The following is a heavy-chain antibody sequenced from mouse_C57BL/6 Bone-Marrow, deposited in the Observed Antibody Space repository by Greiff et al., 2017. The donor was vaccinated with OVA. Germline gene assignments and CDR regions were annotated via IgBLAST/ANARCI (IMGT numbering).Heavy chain of an antibody. Sequence: VQRVESGAELVKPGASVKISCKASGYAFSSYWMNWVKQRPGKGLEWIGQIYPGDGDTNYNGKFKGKATLTADKSSSTAYMQLSSLTSEDSAVYFCARGDGYYVGPYFDYWGQGTTLTVSS. V-gene: IGHV1-80*01. CDR2: IYPGDGDT. CDR3: ARGDGYYVGPYFDY. D-gene: IGHD2-3*01. CDR1: GYAFSSYW. J-gene: IGHJ2*01.